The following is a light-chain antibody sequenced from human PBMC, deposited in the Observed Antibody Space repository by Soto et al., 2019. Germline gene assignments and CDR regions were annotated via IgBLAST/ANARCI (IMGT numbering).Light chain of an antibody. CDR2: EVS. CDR1: GSDVGGYEY. V-gene: IGLV2-14*01. J-gene: IGLJ1*01. CDR3: ASYTSTYTYV. Sequence: QSVLTQPASVSGSPGQSITISCTGTGSDVGGYEYVSWYQQHPGKAPKLMIYEVSDRPSGVSTRFSGSKSGNTASLTISGLQAEDEDDYYCASYTSTYTYVFGSGTKVTVL.